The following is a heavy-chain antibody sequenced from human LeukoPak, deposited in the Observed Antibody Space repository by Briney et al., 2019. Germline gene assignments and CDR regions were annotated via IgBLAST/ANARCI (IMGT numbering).Heavy chain of an antibody. V-gene: IGHV4-31*03. CDR2: IYYSGST. Sequence: SQTLSLTCTVSGGSISSGGYYWSWIRQHPGKGLEWIGYIYYSGSTYCNPSLKSRVTISVDTSKNQFSLRLSSVTAADTAVYYCASRGGYYDSSGYRYFDYWGQGTLVTVSS. CDR1: GGSISSGGYY. J-gene: IGHJ4*02. CDR3: ASRGGYYDSSGYRYFDY. D-gene: IGHD3-22*01.